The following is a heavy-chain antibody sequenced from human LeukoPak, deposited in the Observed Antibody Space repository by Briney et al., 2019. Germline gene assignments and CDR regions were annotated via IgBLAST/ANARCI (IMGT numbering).Heavy chain of an antibody. CDR3: ARVPSYYYDSSGYQAFDY. J-gene: IGHJ4*02. CDR2: INSDGSST. Sequence: PGGSLRLSCAASGFTFSSYWMRWVRQAPGKGLVWVSRINSDGSSTSYADSVKGRFTISRDNAKNTLYLQMNSLRAEDTAVYYCARVPSYYYDSSGYQAFDYWGQGTLVTVSS. V-gene: IGHV3-74*01. CDR1: GFTFSSYW. D-gene: IGHD3-22*01.